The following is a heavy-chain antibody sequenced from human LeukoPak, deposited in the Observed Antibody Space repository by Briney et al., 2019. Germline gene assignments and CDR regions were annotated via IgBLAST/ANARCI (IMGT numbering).Heavy chain of an antibody. D-gene: IGHD2-2*01. CDR1: GFTFSSYG. J-gene: IGHJ4*02. CDR2: ISYDGSNK. CDR3: ARAQNPYQLLWTTFDY. V-gene: IGHV3-30*03. Sequence: GVSLRLSCAASGFTFSSYGMHWVRQAPGKGLEWVAVISYDGSNKYYADSVKGRFTISRDNSKNTLYLQMNSLRAEDTAVYYCARAQNPYQLLWTTFDYWGQGTLVTVSS.